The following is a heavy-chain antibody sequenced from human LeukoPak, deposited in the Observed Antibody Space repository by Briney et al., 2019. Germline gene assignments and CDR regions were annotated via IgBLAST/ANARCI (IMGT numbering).Heavy chain of an antibody. CDR3: AKCFNYYYFYMDV. V-gene: IGHV3-23*01. Sequence: PGGSLRLSCAASGFTFSSYAMSWVRQAPGKGLEWVSASRGSGGDTFYADSVKGRFTISRDNSKNTLYLQMNSLRAEDTAVYYCAKCFNYYYFYMDVWGKGTTVTVSS. CDR1: GFTFSSYA. J-gene: IGHJ6*03. CDR2: SRGSGGDT.